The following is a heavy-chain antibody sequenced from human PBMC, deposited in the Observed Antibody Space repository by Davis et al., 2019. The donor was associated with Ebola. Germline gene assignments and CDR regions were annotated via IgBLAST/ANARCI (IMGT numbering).Heavy chain of an antibody. CDR1: GFRISNSW. CDR3: ARVPQQLGWFDP. V-gene: IGHV3-7*01. D-gene: IGHD6-13*01. J-gene: IGHJ5*02. Sequence: GESLKISCAASGFRISNSWMGWVRQAPGKGLEWVANMNDDGTEKYYMDSVRGRFTISRDNAENSLYLQMNSLRDEDTALYYCARVPQQLGWFDPWGQGTLVTVSS. CDR2: MNDDGTEK.